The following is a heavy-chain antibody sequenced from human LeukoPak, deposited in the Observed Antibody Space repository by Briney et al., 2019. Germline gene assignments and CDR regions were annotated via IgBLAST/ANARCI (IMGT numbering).Heavy chain of an antibody. CDR1: GFTFSSYG. V-gene: IGHV3-30*18. D-gene: IGHD1-26*01. CDR2: ISYDGSNK. J-gene: IGHJ1*01. Sequence: GGSLRLSCAASGFTFSSYGMHWVRQAPGKGLEWVAVISYDGSNKYYADSVKGRFTIPRDNSKNTLYLQMNSLRAEDTAVYYCAKSPGELQQYFQHWGQGTLVTVSS. CDR3: AKSPGELQQYFQH.